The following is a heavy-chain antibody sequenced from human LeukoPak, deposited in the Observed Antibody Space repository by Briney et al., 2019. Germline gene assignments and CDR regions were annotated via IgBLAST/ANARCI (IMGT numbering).Heavy chain of an antibody. D-gene: IGHD4-17*01. Sequence: GGSLRLSCAASGFTFSSYEMNWVRQAPGKGLEWVSSISSSSSYIYYADSVKGRFTISRDNAKNSLYLQMNSLRAEDTAVYYCARYGTLLYFDYWGQGTLVTVSS. CDR2: ISSSSSYI. J-gene: IGHJ4*02. CDR1: GFTFSSYE. CDR3: ARYGTLLYFDY. V-gene: IGHV3-21*01.